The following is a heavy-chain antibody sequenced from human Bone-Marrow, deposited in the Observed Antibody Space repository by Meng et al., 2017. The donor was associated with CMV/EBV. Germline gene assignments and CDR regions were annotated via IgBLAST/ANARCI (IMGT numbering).Heavy chain of an antibody. D-gene: IGHD1/OR15-1a*01. V-gene: IGHV4-59*01. Sequence: GSLRLSCTVSGGSISSYYWSWIRQPPGKGLEWIGYIYYSGSTNYNPSLKSRVTISVDTSKNQFSLKLSSVTAADTAVYYCARRWNTGDYNYYGMDVWGQGTTVNVSS. CDR3: ARRWNTGDYNYYGMDV. J-gene: IGHJ6*02. CDR2: IYYSGST. CDR1: GGSISSYY.